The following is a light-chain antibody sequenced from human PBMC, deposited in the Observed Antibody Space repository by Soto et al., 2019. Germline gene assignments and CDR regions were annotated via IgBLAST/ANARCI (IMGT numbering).Light chain of an antibody. CDR2: GAS. Sequence: VVLTHSPCTLSWTPVERATRSWMSSQSVSSNLAWYQKKPGQAPRLLIYGASTRATGVPDRFSGTGSGTEFTLTIRGLKSEDYAVYYCQQYKSWPPITFGQGTRLANK. CDR1: QSVSSN. CDR3: QQYKSWPPIT. V-gene: IGKV3-15*01. J-gene: IGKJ5*01.